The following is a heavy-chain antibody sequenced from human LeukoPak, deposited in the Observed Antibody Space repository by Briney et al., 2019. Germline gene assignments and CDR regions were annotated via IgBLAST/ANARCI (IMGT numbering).Heavy chain of an antibody. J-gene: IGHJ6*03. CDR3: ARGNYRVATISRFSYRNYYMDV. V-gene: IGHV1-8*01. Sequence: GASVKVSCKASGYTFTSYDINWVRQATGQGLEWMGWMNPNSGNTGYAQKFQGRVTMTRNTSISTAYMELSSLRSEDTAVYYCARGNYRVATISRFSYRNYYMDVWGKGTTVTISS. CDR1: GYTFTSYD. D-gene: IGHD5-12*01. CDR2: MNPNSGNT.